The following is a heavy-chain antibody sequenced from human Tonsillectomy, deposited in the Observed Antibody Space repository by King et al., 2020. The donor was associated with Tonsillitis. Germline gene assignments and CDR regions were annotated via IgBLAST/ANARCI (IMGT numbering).Heavy chain of an antibody. V-gene: IGHV3-30*04. CDR1: GFTFSTYA. D-gene: IGHD3-3*01. CDR3: ARDFGTSGGTEGLTLPLFGF. J-gene: IGHJ4*02. CDR2: IGYDGNNK. Sequence: VQLVESGGGVVQPGRSLRLSCAASGFTFSTYAMHWVRQVPGKGLEWVALIGYDGNNKYYPDSVRGRFTISRDNSKNTMYLQMNSLSAEDTAVYYCARDFGTSGGTEGLTLPLFGFWGQGTLVTVSS.